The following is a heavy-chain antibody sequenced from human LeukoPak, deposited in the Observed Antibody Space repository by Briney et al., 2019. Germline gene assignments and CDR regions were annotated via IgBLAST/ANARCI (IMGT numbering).Heavy chain of an antibody. J-gene: IGHJ4*02. D-gene: IGHD5-24*01. CDR2: ISGDAGST. CDR3: AKDIYRGLDMATRPDY. CDR1: GFTFSNHG. V-gene: IGHV3-43*02. Sequence: GGSLRLSCAASGFTFSNHGMHWVRQAPGKGLEWVSLISGDAGSTYYADSVKGRFTISRDDSKNSLHLQMNSLRTEDTAFYYCAKDIYRGLDMATRPDYWGQGTLVTVSS.